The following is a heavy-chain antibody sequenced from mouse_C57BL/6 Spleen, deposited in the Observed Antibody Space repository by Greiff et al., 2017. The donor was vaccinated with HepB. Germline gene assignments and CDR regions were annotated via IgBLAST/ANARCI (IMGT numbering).Heavy chain of an antibody. CDR1: GYAFSSSW. Sequence: VQLQQSGPELVKPGASVKISCKASGYAFSSSWMNWVKQRPGKGLEWIGRIYPGDGDTNYNGKFKGKATLTADKSSSTAYMQLRSLTSEDSAVYFCARRDYYGSSYDAMDYWGQGTSVTVSS. V-gene: IGHV1-82*01. D-gene: IGHD1-1*01. CDR2: IYPGDGDT. CDR3: ARRDYYGSSYDAMDY. J-gene: IGHJ4*01.